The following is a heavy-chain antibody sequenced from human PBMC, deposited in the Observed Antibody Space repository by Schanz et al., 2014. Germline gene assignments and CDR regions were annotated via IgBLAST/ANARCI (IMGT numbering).Heavy chain of an antibody. V-gene: IGHV4-30-4*07. D-gene: IGHD3-22*01. CDR3: ARMFKRPTYYYDSRGYLDY. J-gene: IGHJ4*02. CDR1: GGSVSSGGYS. CDR2: IYNGATT. Sequence: QVQLQESGPGLVKPSETLSLTCAVSGGSVSSGGYSWSWIRQPPGKGLEGIGYIYNGATTYYNPTIKIRLSMSVDTSENQFYLKMTSVTSADTDVYYCARMFKRPTYYYDSRGYLDYWGQGTLVTVSS.